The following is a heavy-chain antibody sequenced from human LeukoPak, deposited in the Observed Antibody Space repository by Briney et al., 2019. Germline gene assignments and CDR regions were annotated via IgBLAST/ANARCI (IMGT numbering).Heavy chain of an antibody. CDR2: IYTSGST. CDR3: ARESIFYYYDSSGSLFFDY. CDR1: GGSISSGSHY. D-gene: IGHD3-22*01. J-gene: IGHJ4*02. Sequence: SQTLSLTCTVSGGSISSGSHYWSWIRQPAGKGLEWIGRIYTSGSTNYNPSLKSRVTISVDTSKNLFSLKLSSVTAADTAVYYCARESIFYYYDSSGSLFFDYWGQGTLVTVSS. V-gene: IGHV4-61*02.